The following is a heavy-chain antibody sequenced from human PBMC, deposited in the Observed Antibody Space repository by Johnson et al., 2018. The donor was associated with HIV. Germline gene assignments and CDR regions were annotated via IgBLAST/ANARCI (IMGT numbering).Heavy chain of an antibody. J-gene: IGHJ3*02. CDR2: ISYDGSNK. V-gene: IGHV3-30*04. Sequence: QVQLVESGGGVVQPGRSLRLSCAASGFTFSSYAMHWVRQAPGKGLEWVAVISYDGSNKYYADSVKGRFTISRDNSKNTLYLQMNSLRAEDTAVYYCAKESAFDIRGQGTMVTVSS. CDR1: GFTFSSYA. CDR3: AKESAFDI.